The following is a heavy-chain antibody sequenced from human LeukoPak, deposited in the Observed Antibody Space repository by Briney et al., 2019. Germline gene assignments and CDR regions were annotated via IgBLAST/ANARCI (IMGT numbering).Heavy chain of an antibody. CDR1: GFTFSTYG. CDR3: AKDRRPYIGYDYFDY. CDR2: IRSDATNR. J-gene: IGHJ4*02. Sequence: GGSLRLSCAASGFTFSTYGMHWVRQAPGRGLEWVAFIRSDATNRYYADSVKGRFTISRDNSKNTQYLQMNSLRTEDTAVYDCAKDRRPYIGYDYFDYWGKGTLVTVSS. V-gene: IGHV3-30*02. D-gene: IGHD5-12*01.